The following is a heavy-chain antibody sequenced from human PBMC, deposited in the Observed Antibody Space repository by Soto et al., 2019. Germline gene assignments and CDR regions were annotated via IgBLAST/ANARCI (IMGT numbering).Heavy chain of an antibody. CDR1: GYSFTTHW. V-gene: IGHV5-10-1*01. D-gene: IGHD6-13*01. Sequence: GESLKISCQCSGYSFTTHWITWVRQTPGKGLEWMGRIDPSNSYINYNPSFQGHVTISVDRSISTADQQWSRLEASDNGMYYGPRHISNFRYYYYAIDVWGQGTTVTVSS. J-gene: IGHJ6*02. CDR2: IDPSNSYI. CDR3: PRHISNFRYYYYAIDV.